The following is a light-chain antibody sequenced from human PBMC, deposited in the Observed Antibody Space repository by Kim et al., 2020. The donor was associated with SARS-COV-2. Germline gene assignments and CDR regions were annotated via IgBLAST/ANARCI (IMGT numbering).Light chain of an antibody. Sequence: ESVLTQSPGTLSLSPGDRATLSCRASQSVSNNYLAWYQQKPGQAPRLLIYGASSRATGIPYRFSGSGSGTDFTLSISSLEPEDFAMYYCQQYGSAPRTFGQGTKLEI. J-gene: IGKJ2*01. V-gene: IGKV3-20*01. CDR2: GAS. CDR1: QSVSNNY. CDR3: QQYGSAPRT.